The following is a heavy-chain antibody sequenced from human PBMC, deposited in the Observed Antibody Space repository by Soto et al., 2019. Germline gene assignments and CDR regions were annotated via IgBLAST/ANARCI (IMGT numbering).Heavy chain of an antibody. V-gene: IGHV3-53*01. J-gene: IGHJ5*02. CDR2: HYSGGST. D-gene: IGHD1-26*01. CDR3: ARHRHPRGTVGATSPLDP. Sequence: GGSLRLSCAISGFSVSSNYLSWVRQAPGKGLEWVSVHYSGGSTYYTDSVQGRFTISRDKSNNTLYLQMRRVRAEDTAVYFCARHRHPRGTVGATSPLDPWGQGTQVTVS. CDR1: GFSVSSNY.